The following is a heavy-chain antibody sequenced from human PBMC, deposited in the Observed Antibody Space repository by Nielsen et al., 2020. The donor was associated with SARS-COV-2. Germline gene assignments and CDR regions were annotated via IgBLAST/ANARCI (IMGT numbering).Heavy chain of an antibody. J-gene: IGHJ6*03. D-gene: IGHD4-17*01. CDR1: GYSFSSYA. CDR2: SSAGGGDT. CDR3: ARVLTTVTAGYYYYYMDV. V-gene: IGHV1-3*01. Sequence: VSVKVSCKASGYSFSSYAINWVRQAPGHRLEWMGWSSAGGGDTHYSQKFQGRVTFSSDTSATTAYMELNSLRSEDTAVYYCARVLTTVTAGYYYYYMDVWGNGTTVRVSS.